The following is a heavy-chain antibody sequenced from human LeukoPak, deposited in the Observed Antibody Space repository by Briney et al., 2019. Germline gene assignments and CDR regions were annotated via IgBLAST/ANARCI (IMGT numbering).Heavy chain of an antibody. D-gene: IGHD6-13*01. CDR2: ITGSGSNA. J-gene: IGHJ4*02. CDR3: AKSMGSSSAYRFEY. Sequence: GGSLRLSCAASGFTFASFAMNGVRQAPGKGLEWVSTITGSGSNAYYADSVKGRFTISRDNSKNTLYLQMISLSSEDTAVYYCAKSMGSSSAYRFEYWGQGTLVTVSS. V-gene: IGHV3-23*01. CDR1: GFTFASFA.